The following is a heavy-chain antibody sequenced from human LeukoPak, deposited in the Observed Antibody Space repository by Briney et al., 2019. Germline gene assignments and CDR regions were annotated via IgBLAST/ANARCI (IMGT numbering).Heavy chain of an antibody. CDR2: IYYSGST. CDR3: ARGPMGYYDSSGYSLDAFDI. J-gene: IGHJ3*02. D-gene: IGHD3-22*01. V-gene: IGHV4-59*01. CDR1: GGSISSYY. Sequence: SETLSLTCTVSGGSISSYYWSWIRQPPGKGLEWIGYIYYSGSTNYNPSLKSRVTISVDTSKNQFSLKLSSVTAADTAVYYCARGPMGYYDSSGYSLDAFDIWGQGTMVTVSS.